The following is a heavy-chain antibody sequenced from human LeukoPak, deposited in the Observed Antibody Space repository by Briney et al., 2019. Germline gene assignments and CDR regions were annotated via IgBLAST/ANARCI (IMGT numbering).Heavy chain of an antibody. J-gene: IGHJ4*02. CDR1: GFTFSSYG. Sequence: GGSLRLSCAASGFTFSSYGMHWVRQAPGKGLEWVAVISYDGSNKYYADSVKGRFTISRDNSKNTLYLQMNSLRAEDTAVYYCAKKSPIFGVVIPLFDCWGQGTLVSVSS. V-gene: IGHV3-30*18. CDR3: AKKSPIFGVVIPLFDC. CDR2: ISYDGSNK. D-gene: IGHD3-3*01.